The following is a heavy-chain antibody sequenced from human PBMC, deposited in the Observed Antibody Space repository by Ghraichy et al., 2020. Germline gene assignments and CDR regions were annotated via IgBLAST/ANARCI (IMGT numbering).Heavy chain of an antibody. J-gene: IGHJ4*02. D-gene: IGHD3-22*01. CDR3: AKTGGVNYDDSSGYLNY. CDR2: IKQDESEK. V-gene: IGHV3-7*03. Sequence: GESLNISCVASGFTFSSYWMAWVRQAPGKGLEWVANIKQDESEKYYVDSVKGRFTISRDNAENSLYLQMNSLRAEDTAVYYCAKTGGVNYDDSSGYLNYWGQGTLVTVSS. CDR1: GFTFSSYW.